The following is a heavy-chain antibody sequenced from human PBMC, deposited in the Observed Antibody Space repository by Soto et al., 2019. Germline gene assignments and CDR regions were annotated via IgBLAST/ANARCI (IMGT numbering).Heavy chain of an antibody. CDR2: ISSNGVGT. CDR1: GFTLSGYA. V-gene: IGHV3-64*01. D-gene: IGHD6-6*01. Sequence: GGSLRLSCAASGFTLSGYAMDWVRQAPGKGLEYVSGISSNGVGTYYANTVQGRFTISRDNSKKTVYLQMGSLRPEDMDVYYCARRARPDFYYMDVWGKGTTVTVSS. J-gene: IGHJ6*03. CDR3: ARRARPDFYYMDV.